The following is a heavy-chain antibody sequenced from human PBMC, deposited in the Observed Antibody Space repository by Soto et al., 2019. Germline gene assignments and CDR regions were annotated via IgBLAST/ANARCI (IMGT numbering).Heavy chain of an antibody. V-gene: IGHV4-30-4*01. Sequence: RYLTCTVSGGSISSGDYYWSWIRQPPGKGLEWIGYIYYSGSTYYNPSLKSRVTISVDTSKNQFSLKLSSVTAADTAVYYCARGITIAAAATARRAFDIWGQGTMLTVSS. CDR1: GGSISSGDYY. D-gene: IGHD6-13*01. J-gene: IGHJ3*02. CDR2: IYYSGST. CDR3: ARGITIAAAATARRAFDI.